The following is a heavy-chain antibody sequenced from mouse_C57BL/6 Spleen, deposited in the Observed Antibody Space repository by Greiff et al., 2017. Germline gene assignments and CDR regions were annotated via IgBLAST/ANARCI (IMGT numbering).Heavy chain of an antibody. CDR3: AREGDYYYAMDY. J-gene: IGHJ4*01. CDR1: GYSITRGYF. V-gene: IGHV3-6*01. Sequence: EVKLQESGPGLVKPSQSLSLSCYVTGYSITRGYFWYWIRQFPGTKLEWMGYISYDGSNNYNPSLKNRISITRDTSKNQFFLKLNSVTTEDTATYYVAREGDYYYAMDYWGQGTSVTVSS. CDR2: ISYDGSN.